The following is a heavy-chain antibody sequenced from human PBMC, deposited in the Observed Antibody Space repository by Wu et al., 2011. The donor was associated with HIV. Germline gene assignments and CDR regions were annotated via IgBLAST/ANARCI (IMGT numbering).Heavy chain of an antibody. D-gene: IGHD6-6*01. CDR1: GGTFSSYG. Sequence: QVQLVQSGAEVKKPGSSVKVSCKASGGTFSSYGISWVRQAPGKGLEWMGSFDPEDGETIYALKFQGRVTMTEDSSTDTVYLDLNSLRSDDTAVYFCSTPERKSAGRLAWRGALDVWGQGTMVTVSS. CDR3: STPERKSAGRLAWRGALDV. J-gene: IGHJ3*01. V-gene: IGHV1-24*01. CDR2: FDPEDGET.